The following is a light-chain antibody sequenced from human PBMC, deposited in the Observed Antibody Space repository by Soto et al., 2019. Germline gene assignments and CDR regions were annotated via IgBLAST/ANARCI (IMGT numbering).Light chain of an antibody. Sequence: SYELTQPPSVSVSPGQTASITCYGDKLGDKYACWYQQKPGQSPVLVIYQDSKRPSGIPERFSGSNSGNTATLTISGTQAMDEADYYCQAWDSSTVVFGGGPKLTVL. CDR3: QAWDSSTVV. J-gene: IGLJ2*01. CDR2: QDS. V-gene: IGLV3-1*01. CDR1: KLGDKY.